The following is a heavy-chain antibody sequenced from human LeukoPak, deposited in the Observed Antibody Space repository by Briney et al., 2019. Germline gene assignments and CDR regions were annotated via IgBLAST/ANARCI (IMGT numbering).Heavy chain of an antibody. D-gene: IGHD2-15*01. CDR1: GFTFSNYN. J-gene: IGHJ4*02. CDR3: ASRFKDCSGGSCYLYYFDY. CDR2: ISSSSSYI. V-gene: IGHV3-21*01. Sequence: NPGGSLRLSCAASGFTFSNYNMNWVRQAPGKGLEWVSFISSSSSYIYYAASVKGRFTISRDNAKNSLYLQMNSLRAEDTALYYCASRFKDCSGGSCYLYYFDYWGQGTLVTVSS.